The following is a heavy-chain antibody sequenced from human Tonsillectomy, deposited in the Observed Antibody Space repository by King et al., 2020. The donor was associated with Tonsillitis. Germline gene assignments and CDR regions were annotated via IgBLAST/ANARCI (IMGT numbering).Heavy chain of an antibody. Sequence: VQLVESGGGLVQPGGSLRLSCAASGFTFSSYEMNWVRQAPGKGLEWCSYISSSGSTIYYADSVKGRFTISRDNAKNSLYLQMNSLRAEDTAVYYCGMTTVTTGRKYYFDYWGQGTLVTVSS. D-gene: IGHD4-17*01. V-gene: IGHV3-48*03. J-gene: IGHJ4*02. CDR1: GFTFSSYE. CDR2: ISSSGSTI. CDR3: GMTTVTTGRKYYFDY.